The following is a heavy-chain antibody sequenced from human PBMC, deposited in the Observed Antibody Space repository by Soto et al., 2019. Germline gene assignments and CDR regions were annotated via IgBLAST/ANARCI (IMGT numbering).Heavy chain of an antibody. J-gene: IGHJ4*02. D-gene: IGHD6-19*01. CDR2: ISGSGSST. Sequence: PGGSLRLSCAASGFTFSSDAMNWVRQVPGKGLEWVSTISGSGSSTYYADSVKGRFTISRDNSDNTLYLQMNSLRAEDTALYYCAKRRSGSGWSNFDFWGQGTQVTVSS. V-gene: IGHV3-23*01. CDR1: GFTFSSDA. CDR3: AKRRSGSGWSNFDF.